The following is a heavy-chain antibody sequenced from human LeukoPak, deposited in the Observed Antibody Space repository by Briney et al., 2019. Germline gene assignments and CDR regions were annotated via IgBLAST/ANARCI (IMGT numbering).Heavy chain of an antibody. D-gene: IGHD4-23*01. CDR3: ERIRVTHFGGGLL. CDR1: GFTFSSYW. Sequence: GGSLRLSCATSGFTFSSYWMSWVRQAPGKGLEWVSNIKQDGSERYYVDSVKGRFTISRDNAKNSLYLQMNSLRAEDTAVFHCERIRVTHFGGGLLWRQSPVVTVSS. V-gene: IGHV3-7*01. J-gene: IGHJ1*01. CDR2: IKQDGSER.